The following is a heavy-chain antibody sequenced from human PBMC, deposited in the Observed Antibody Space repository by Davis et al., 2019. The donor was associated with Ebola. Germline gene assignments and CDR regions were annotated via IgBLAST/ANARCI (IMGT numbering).Heavy chain of an antibody. CDR2: VSYDGSNK. CDR3: AKGGGSYLPIDY. CDR1: GFTFSNYA. V-gene: IGHV3-30-3*01. Sequence: PGGSLRLSCAASGFTFSNYAIHWVRQAPGQGLEWVAVVSYDGSNKYYADSVKGRFTISRDNAKSSLYLQMSSLRAEDTAVYYCAKGGGSYLPIDYWGQGTLVTVSS. J-gene: IGHJ4*02. D-gene: IGHD1-26*01.